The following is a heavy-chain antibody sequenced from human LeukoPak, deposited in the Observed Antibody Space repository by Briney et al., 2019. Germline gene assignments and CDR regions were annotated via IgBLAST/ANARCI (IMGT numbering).Heavy chain of an antibody. V-gene: IGHV3-48*01. CDR1: GFTFSDYS. J-gene: IGHJ4*02. CDR2: ISSSSTTI. D-gene: IGHD3-22*01. CDR3: AKVSGGSGSSLDY. Sequence: SGGSLRLSCAASGFTFSDYSMNWVRQAPGKGLEWVSYISSSSTTIFYADSVKGRFTISRDNSENTLYLQMNSLRAEDTAIFYCAKVSGGSGSSLDYWGQGTLVTVSS.